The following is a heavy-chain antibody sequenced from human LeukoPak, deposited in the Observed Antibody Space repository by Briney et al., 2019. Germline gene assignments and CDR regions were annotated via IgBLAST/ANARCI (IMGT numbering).Heavy chain of an antibody. CDR2: FWYVGSNK. Sequence: RSGGSLRLSCAASRFTFNTYAMSWVRQAPGKGLEWVALFWYVGSNKYYADSVKGRFTIFRDNSKNTLYLQMNSLRVEDTAVYYCARDSIPAAGTTGVGFDCWGQGTLVTVSS. J-gene: IGHJ4*02. CDR3: ARDSIPAAGTTGVGFDC. V-gene: IGHV3-33*08. D-gene: IGHD6-13*01. CDR1: RFTFNTYA.